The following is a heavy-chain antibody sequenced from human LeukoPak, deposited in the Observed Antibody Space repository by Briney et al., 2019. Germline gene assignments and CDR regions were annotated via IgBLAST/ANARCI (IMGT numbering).Heavy chain of an antibody. CDR2: IYYSGST. D-gene: IGHD2-15*01. V-gene: IGHV4-31*03. CDR1: GVSISSGDYF. CDR3: ARGVGYCSGGSCYSVGGFDP. J-gene: IGHJ5*02. Sequence: PSETLSLTCTVSGVSISSGDYFWTWIRQHPGKGLEWLGFIYYSGSTYYNPSLKSRLTISVDTSKKEFSLKLSSVTAADTAVYYCARGVGYCSGGSCYSVGGFDPWGQGILVTVSS.